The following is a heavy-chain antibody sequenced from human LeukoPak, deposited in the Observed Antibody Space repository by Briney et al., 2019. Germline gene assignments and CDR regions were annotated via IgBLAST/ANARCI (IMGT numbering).Heavy chain of an antibody. CDR3: ARAPTYYYDSSGYYTPFDY. Sequence: ALRLSCAASGFTFSSYGMHWVRQAPGKGLEWVAVISYDGSNKYYADSVKGRFTISRDNSKNTLYLQMNSLRAEDTAVYYCARAPTYYYDSSGYYTPFDYWGQGTLVTVSS. CDR1: GFTFSSYG. J-gene: IGHJ4*02. D-gene: IGHD3-22*01. CDR2: ISYDGSNK. V-gene: IGHV3-30*19.